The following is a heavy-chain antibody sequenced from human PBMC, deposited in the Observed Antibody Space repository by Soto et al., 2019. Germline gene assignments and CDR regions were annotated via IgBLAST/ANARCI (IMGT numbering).Heavy chain of an antibody. D-gene: IGHD2-8*01. CDR2: IDPSDSYT. Sequence: PGESLKISCQGSGYSFTSYWISWVRQMPGKGLEWMGRIDPSDSYTNYSPSFQGHVTISADKSISTAYLQWSSLKASDTAMYYCARHGHCTNGVCRNWFDPWGQGTLVTVS. CDR3: ARHGHCTNGVCRNWFDP. J-gene: IGHJ5*02. V-gene: IGHV5-10-1*01. CDR1: GYSFTSYW.